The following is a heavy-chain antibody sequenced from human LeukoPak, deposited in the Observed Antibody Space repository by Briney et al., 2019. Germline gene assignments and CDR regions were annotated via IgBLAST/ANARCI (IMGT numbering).Heavy chain of an antibody. V-gene: IGHV3-48*04. J-gene: IGHJ4*02. D-gene: IGHD6-19*01. CDR3: ARVGRSGWTVDY. CDR2: ISSSSSNI. Sequence: GGSLRLSCAASGFDFSTYSIDWVRQAPGKGLEWVSYISSSSSNIYYADSVKGRFTISRDNAKNSLHLQMNSLRAEDTAVYYCARVGRSGWTVDYWGQGTLVTVSS. CDR1: GFDFSTYS.